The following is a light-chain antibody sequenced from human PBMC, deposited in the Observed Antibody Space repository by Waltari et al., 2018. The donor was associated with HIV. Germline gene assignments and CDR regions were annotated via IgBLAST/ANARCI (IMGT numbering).Light chain of an antibody. CDR1: SSDVGGYNY. Sequence: QSALTQPRSVSGSPGQSVTISCTGTSSDVGGYNYVSWYQQHPGKAPHVITHDVIKRPSGLPDRFSGSKSGNTASLTISGLQAEDEAHYYCCSYAGTYSSFVFGAGTKVTVL. V-gene: IGLV2-11*01. J-gene: IGLJ1*01. CDR3: CSYAGTYSSFV. CDR2: DVI.